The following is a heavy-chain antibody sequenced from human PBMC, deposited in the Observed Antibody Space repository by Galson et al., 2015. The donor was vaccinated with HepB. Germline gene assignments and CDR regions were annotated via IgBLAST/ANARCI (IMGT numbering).Heavy chain of an antibody. J-gene: IGHJ4*02. CDR3: AKDSGQQLPD. Sequence: SLRLSCAASGFTFSSYGMHWVRQAPGKGLEWVAVISYDGSNKYYADSVKGRFTISRDNSKNTLYLQMNSLRAEDTAVYYCAKDSGQQLPDWGQGTLVTVSS. CDR1: GFTFSSYG. V-gene: IGHV3-30*18. CDR2: ISYDGSNK. D-gene: IGHD6-13*01.